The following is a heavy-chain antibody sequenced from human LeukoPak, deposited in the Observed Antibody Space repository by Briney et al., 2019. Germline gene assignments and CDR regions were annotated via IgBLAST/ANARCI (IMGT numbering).Heavy chain of an antibody. CDR1: GGTFSSYV. D-gene: IGHD1-26*01. V-gene: IGHV1-69*05. CDR2: IIPISGTA. J-gene: IGHJ4*02. Sequence: PLASVKVSCKASGGTFSSYVISWVRQAPGQGLEWMGRIIPISGTANNAQKFQGRVTMTRDTSTSTVYMELSSLRSEDTAVYYCARGPLYGGSYHLYYWGQGTLVTVSS. CDR3: ARGPLYGGSYHLYY.